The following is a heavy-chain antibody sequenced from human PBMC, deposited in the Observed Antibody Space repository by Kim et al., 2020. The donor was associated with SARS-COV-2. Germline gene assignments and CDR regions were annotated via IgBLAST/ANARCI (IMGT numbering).Heavy chain of an antibody. CDR2: TYYRSKWYN. Sequence: SQTLSLTCAISGDSVSSNSAAWNWIRQSPSRGLEWLGRTYYRSKWYNDYAVSVKSRITINPDTSKNQFSLQLNSVTPEDTAVYYCARDIVRGYSYGFHYYYGMDVWGQGTTVTVSS. CDR3: ARDIVRGYSYGFHYYYGMDV. CDR1: GDSVSSNSAA. J-gene: IGHJ6*02. V-gene: IGHV6-1*01. D-gene: IGHD5-18*01.